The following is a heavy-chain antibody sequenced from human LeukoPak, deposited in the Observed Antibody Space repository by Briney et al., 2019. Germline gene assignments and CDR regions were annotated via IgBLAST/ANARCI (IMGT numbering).Heavy chain of an antibody. J-gene: IGHJ4*02. CDR2: IWSDGTEK. D-gene: IGHD4-11*01. Sequence: GGPLTLSCAAFGFTYSHYGMHWLRQVPGKGLEWVAVIWSDGTEKYYGDAVKGRFTISRDNSMKTLYLQMNSLRGDDTAVYYCAKDAQRGFDYSNSLEYWGQGTLVTVSS. V-gene: IGHV3-33*06. CDR1: GFTYSHYG. CDR3: AKDAQRGFDYSNSLEY.